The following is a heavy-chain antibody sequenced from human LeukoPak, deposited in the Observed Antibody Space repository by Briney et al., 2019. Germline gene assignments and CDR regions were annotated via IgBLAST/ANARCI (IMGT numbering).Heavy chain of an antibody. CDR3: ARMKARGGVLRYFDWLSPFDY. Sequence: GGSVKVSFKASVYTFTSYVSNWVRQATGRGLEWMGWMNPNRGNTGYAQKFQGRVAMTRKTSISTAYVDLSSLRSEDTAVYYCARMKARGGVLRYFDWLSPFDYWGQGTLVTVSS. CDR1: VYTFTSYV. V-gene: IGHV1-8*01. J-gene: IGHJ4*02. D-gene: IGHD3-9*01. CDR2: MNPNRGNT.